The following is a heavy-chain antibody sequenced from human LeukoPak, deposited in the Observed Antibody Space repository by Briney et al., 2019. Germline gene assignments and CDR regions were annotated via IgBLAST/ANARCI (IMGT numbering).Heavy chain of an antibody. CDR3: ARGRKSRYFDWLLPGGYTDFDY. D-gene: IGHD3-9*01. CDR2: ISAYNGNT. Sequence: ASVKVSCKASGYTFTSYGISWVRQAPGQGLEWMGWISAYNGNTNYTQKLQGRVTMTTDTSTSTAYMELRSLRSDDTAVYYCARGRKSRYFDWLLPGGYTDFDYWGQGTLVTVSS. V-gene: IGHV1-18*01. J-gene: IGHJ4*02. CDR1: GYTFTSYG.